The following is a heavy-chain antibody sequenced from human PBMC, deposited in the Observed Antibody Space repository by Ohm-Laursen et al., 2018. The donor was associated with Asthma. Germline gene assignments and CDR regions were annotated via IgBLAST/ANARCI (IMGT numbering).Heavy chain of an antibody. CDR2: IFPDGRHT. V-gene: IGHV3-74*01. Sequence: LSCAASGFTFSDYFMHWVRQGPGQGLVWISHIFPDGRHTNYADSVKGRFTISRDDAKNTLYLQMNSLRVDDTAVYYCARGNLEGLQWGQGTLVTVSS. D-gene: IGHD5-24*01. CDR1: GFTFSDYF. J-gene: IGHJ4*02. CDR3: ARGNLEGLQ.